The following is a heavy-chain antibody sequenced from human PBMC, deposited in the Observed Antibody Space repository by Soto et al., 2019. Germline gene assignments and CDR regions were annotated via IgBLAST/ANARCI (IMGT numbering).Heavy chain of an antibody. CDR2: IIPIFGTA. V-gene: IGHV1-69*13. CDR1: GVTFSTYA. D-gene: IGHD5-18*01. Sequence: SVKVSCKASGVTFSTYAISWVRQAPGQGLEWVGGIIPIFGTANYAQKFQGRVAITADESTSTAYMELSSLRSEDTAVYYCARAAYSYGTAYLSYYYGMDVWGQGTTVTVSS. CDR3: ARAAYSYGTAYLSYYYGMDV. J-gene: IGHJ6*02.